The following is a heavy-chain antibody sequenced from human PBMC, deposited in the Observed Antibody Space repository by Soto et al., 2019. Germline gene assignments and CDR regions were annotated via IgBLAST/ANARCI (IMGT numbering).Heavy chain of an antibody. CDR2: IVPTFTTA. D-gene: IGHD3-22*01. CDR1: GGTFSEYG. J-gene: IGHJ1*01. V-gene: IGHV1-69*06. CDR3: ARENFTADHFDSAGYWPLHH. Sequence: QVQLVQSGAEVKKPGSSVRVSCKASGGTFSEYGVSWVRQAPGQGLEWMGGIVPTFTTAIYAQKFQGRVTITADRSTNTVYLRLGSLTSEDTAVYFCARENFTADHFDSAGYWPLHHWGQGSLVSVS.